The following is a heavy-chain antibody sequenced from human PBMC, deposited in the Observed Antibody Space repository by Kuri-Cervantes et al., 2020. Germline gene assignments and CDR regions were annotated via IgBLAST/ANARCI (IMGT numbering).Heavy chain of an antibody. J-gene: IGHJ3*02. D-gene: IGHD3-10*01. CDR1: GGSVRSGDYC. CDR2: IYYSGST. Sequence: SETLSLTCTVSGGSVRSGDYCWNWIRQPPGKGLEWIGYIYYSGSTYYNPSLKSRVTMSVDTSKNQFSLKLSSVTAVDTAVYYCARRGLGRRGAFDIWGQGTMVTVSS. V-gene: IGHV4-61*08. CDR3: ARRGLGRRGAFDI.